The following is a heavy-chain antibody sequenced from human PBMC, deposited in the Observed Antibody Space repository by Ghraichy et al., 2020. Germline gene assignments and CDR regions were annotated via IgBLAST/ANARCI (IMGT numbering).Heavy chain of an antibody. CDR2: ISSSSYI. J-gene: IGHJ3*02. CDR1: GFTFSSYS. V-gene: IGHV3-21*01. D-gene: IGHD3-16*02. Sequence: LSLTCAASGFTFSSYSMNWVRQAPGKGLEWVSSISSSSYIYYADSVKGRFTISRDNAKNSLYLQMNSLRAEDTAVYYCARDQGDYVWGSYRYTGAFDIWGQGTMVTVSS. CDR3: ARDQGDYVWGSYRYTGAFDI.